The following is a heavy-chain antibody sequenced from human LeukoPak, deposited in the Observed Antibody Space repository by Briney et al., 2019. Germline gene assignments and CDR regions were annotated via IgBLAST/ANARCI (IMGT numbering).Heavy chain of an antibody. CDR2: ISAYNGNT. D-gene: IGHD6-13*01. V-gene: IGHV1-18*01. Sequence: ASVKVSCKASGYTFTSYGTSWVRQAPGQGLEWMGWISAYNGNTNYAQKLQGRVTMTTDTSTSTAYMELRSLRSDDTAVYYCARVKGIAAAGIFGYWGQGTLVTVSS. CDR1: GYTFTSYG. CDR3: ARVKGIAAAGIFGY. J-gene: IGHJ4*02.